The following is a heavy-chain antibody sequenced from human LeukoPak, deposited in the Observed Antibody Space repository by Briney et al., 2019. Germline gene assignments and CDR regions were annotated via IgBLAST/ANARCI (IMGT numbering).Heavy chain of an antibody. Sequence: ASVRVSSKASGYTFTGDYMHWVRQALGQGLEWMGWINPNSVGTNYSQKFQGCVTMTRDTSISTAYMELSSLRSDDTAVYYCARDKQRGDYYGSGSYYLDAFDIWGQGTMVSVSS. J-gene: IGHJ3*02. CDR3: ARDKQRGDYYGSGSYYLDAFDI. CDR1: GYTFTGDY. CDR2: INPNSVGT. D-gene: IGHD3-10*01. V-gene: IGHV1-2*04.